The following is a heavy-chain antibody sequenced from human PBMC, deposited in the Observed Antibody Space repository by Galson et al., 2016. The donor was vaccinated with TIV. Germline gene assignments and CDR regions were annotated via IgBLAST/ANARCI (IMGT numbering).Heavy chain of an antibody. J-gene: IGHJ4*02. CDR2: MSPANGNT. CDR1: GYTFTSFD. Sequence: SVKVSCKASGYTFTSFDISWIRQAPGQGLEWMGWMSPANGNTGYAQKFRGRITMTRHPSTTTVYMELSGLTSEDTAVYYCARGHYYDTSGYYFDFWGQGTLVTVSS. D-gene: IGHD3-22*01. V-gene: IGHV1-8*01. CDR3: ARGHYYDTSGYYFDF.